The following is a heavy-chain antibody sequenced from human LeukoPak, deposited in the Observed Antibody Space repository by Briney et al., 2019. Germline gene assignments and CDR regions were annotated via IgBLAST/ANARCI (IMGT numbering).Heavy chain of an antibody. CDR1: GFTFSSYA. V-gene: IGHV3-23*01. CDR2: ISGSGGST. D-gene: IGHD6-13*01. Sequence: GGSLRLSCAASGFTFSSYAMSWVRQAPGKGLEWVSAISGSGGSTYYADSVKGRFTISRDNSKNTLYLQMNSLRAEDTAVYYCAGSSVNTLYYFDYWGQGTLVTVSS. J-gene: IGHJ4*02. CDR3: AGSSVNTLYYFDY.